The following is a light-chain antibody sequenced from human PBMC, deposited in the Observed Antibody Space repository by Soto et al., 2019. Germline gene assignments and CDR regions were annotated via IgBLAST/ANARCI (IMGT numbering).Light chain of an antibody. CDR1: SSDVGGYNY. V-gene: IGLV2-14*01. CDR2: DVS. Sequence: QSALTQPASVSGSPGQSITISCTGTSSDVGGYNYVSWYQQHPGKAPKLMIYDVSNRPSGVSNRFSGSKSGNTASLTISGPQAEDEADYYCSSFISTSTHVFGTGTKVTVL. J-gene: IGLJ1*01. CDR3: SSFISTSTHV.